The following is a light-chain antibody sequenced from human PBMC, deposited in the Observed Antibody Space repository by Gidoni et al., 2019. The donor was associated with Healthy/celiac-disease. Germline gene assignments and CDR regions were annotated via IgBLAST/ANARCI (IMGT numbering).Light chain of an antibody. J-gene: IGKJ2*01. CDR2: WAS. Sequence: DIVMTQSPDSLAVSLGERATINCKSSQSVLYSSNNKNYLAWYQQKPGQPPKLLIYWASTRESGVPDRFSGRGSGTDFTLTISSLQAEDVAVYYCQQYYSTPYTFGQWTKLEIK. V-gene: IGKV4-1*01. CDR3: QQYYSTPYT. CDR1: QSVLYSSNNKNY.